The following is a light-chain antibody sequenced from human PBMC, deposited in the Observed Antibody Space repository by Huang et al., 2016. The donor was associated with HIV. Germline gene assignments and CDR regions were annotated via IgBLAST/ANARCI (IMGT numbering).Light chain of an antibody. CDR2: DAS. V-gene: IGKV3-11*01. CDR1: QSVRSY. CDR3: QQRSAWPLT. J-gene: IGKJ4*01. Sequence: EIVLTQSPATLSLSPGERATLSCRASQSVRSYLAWYQQKPGQAPRLLIYDASNRATGSPARFSGSGSGTDFTRTISNLQSEDFAVYYCQQRSAWPLTFGGGTKVEI.